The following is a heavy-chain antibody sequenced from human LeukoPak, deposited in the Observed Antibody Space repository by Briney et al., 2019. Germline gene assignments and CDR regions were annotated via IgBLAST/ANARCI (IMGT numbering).Heavy chain of an antibody. CDR3: ARDFWSGYSLDWFDP. CDR2: IYYSGST. D-gene: IGHD3-3*01. CDR1: GGSISSSSYY. J-gene: IGHJ5*02. V-gene: IGHV4-39*02. Sequence: SETLSLTCTVSGGSISSSSYYWGWIRQPPGKGLEWNGSIYYSGSTYYNPSLKSRVTISVDTSKNQFSLKLSSVTAADTAVYYCARDFWSGYSLDWFDPWGQGTLVTVSS.